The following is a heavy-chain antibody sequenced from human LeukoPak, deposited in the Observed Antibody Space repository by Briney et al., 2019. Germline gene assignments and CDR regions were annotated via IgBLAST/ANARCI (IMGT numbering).Heavy chain of an antibody. CDR1: GYTFTGYY. V-gene: IGHV1-2*02. CDR2: INPNSGGT. CDR3: GVGATTWYAFDI. Sequence: ASVKVSCKASGYTFTGYYMHWVRQAPGQGLEWMGWINPNSGGTNYAQKFQGRVTMTRDTSISTAYMELSRLRSEDTAVYYCGVGATTWYAFDIWGQGTMVTVSS. D-gene: IGHD1-26*01. J-gene: IGHJ3*02.